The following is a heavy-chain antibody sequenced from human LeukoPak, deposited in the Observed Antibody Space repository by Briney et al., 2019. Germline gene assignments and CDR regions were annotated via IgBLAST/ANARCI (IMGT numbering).Heavy chain of an antibody. CDR2: IKQDGSEK. J-gene: IGHJ4*02. CDR1: GLTFSTSG. CDR3: ARDLGRPGVTTKDYYFDY. D-gene: IGHD5-12*01. Sequence: AGGSLRLSCAVSGLTFSTSGMTWVRQAPGKGLEWVANIKQDGSEKYYVDSVKGRLTISRDNAKNSLYLQMNSLRAEDTAVYYCARDLGRPGVTTKDYYFDYWGQGTLVTVSS. V-gene: IGHV3-7*01.